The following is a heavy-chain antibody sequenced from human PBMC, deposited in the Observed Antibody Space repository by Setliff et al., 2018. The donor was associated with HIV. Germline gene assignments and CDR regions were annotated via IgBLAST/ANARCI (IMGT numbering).Heavy chain of an antibody. CDR2: IYSNGGT. CDR1: GGSISAYY. D-gene: IGHD6-19*01. Sequence: PSETLSLTCNVSGGSISAYYWSWVRQPPGKRLEWIGYIYSNGGTAHNPSLKSRVTISVDTSKNQFSLKLTSVTIADTAVYYCARFTSGWYGQYWGQGTLVTVSS. J-gene: IGHJ4*02. V-gene: IGHV4-59*01. CDR3: ARFTSGWYGQY.